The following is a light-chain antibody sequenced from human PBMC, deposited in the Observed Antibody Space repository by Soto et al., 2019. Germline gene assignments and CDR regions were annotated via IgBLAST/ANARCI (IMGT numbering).Light chain of an antibody. CDR3: SSYTSSRNLV. CDR2: DVT. J-gene: IGLJ2*01. V-gene: IGLV2-14*01. CDR1: SSDIGGHNY. Sequence: QSALTQPASVSGSPGQSITISCTGTSSDIGGHNYVSWYQQHPGKAPKLMIYDVTNRPSGVSNRFSGSKSGNTASLTISGLQAEDEADYYCSSYTSSRNLVFGGGTQLTVL.